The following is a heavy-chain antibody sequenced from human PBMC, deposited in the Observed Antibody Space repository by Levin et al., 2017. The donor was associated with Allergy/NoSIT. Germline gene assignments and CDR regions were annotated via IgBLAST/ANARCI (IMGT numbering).Heavy chain of an antibody. CDR1: GFTFSSYE. CDR2: ISSSGSTI. J-gene: IGHJ6*02. V-gene: IGHV3-48*03. CDR3: ARVGGGSYYYYYGMDV. Sequence: PGGSLRLSCAASGFTFSSYEMNWVRQAPGKGLEWVSYISSSGSTIYYADSVKGRFTISRDNAKNSLYLQMNSLRAEDTAVYYCARVGGGSYYYYYGMDVWGQGTTVTVSS. D-gene: IGHD1-26*01.